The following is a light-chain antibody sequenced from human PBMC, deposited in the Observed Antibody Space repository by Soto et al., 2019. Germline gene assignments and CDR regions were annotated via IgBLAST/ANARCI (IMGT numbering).Light chain of an antibody. CDR2: LGS. CDR3: MQSLRTPHT. J-gene: IGKJ2*01. V-gene: IGKV2-28*01. CDR1: QSLLHSNGVNY. Sequence: DIVMTQSPLSLPVTPGEPASISCRSSQSLLHSNGVNYLDWFLQKPGQSPQVLIYLGSNRASGVPDMFSGSGSGTDFTLKISRVEAEDVGVYYCMQSLRTPHTFGQGTKLEIK.